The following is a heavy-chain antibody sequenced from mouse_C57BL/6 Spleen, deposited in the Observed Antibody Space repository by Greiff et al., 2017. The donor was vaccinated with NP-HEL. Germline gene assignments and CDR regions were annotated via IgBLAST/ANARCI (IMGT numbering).Heavy chain of an antibody. CDR1: GYTFTSYW. Sequence: VQLQQPGAELVKPGASVKLSCKASGYTFTSYWMHWVKQRPGQGLEWIGMIHPNSGSTNYNEKFKSKATLTVDKSSSTAYMQLSSLTSEDSAVYYCARSYGNRWYFDYWGQGTTLTVSS. D-gene: IGHD2-1*01. CDR3: ARSYGNRWYFDY. V-gene: IGHV1-64*01. J-gene: IGHJ2*01. CDR2: IHPNSGST.